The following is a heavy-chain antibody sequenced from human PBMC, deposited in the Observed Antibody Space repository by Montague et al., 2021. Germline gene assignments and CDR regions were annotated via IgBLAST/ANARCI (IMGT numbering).Heavy chain of an antibody. V-gene: IGHV4-34*01. Sequence: SETLSLTCAVYGVTFRGYYWSWIRQPPGKGLEWIGEINHSGSTNYNPSLESRVTISVDTSKNQFSLKLTSATAADTAVYFCARSHQLQAFDWTQGLGFWAHGTLVAVSS. CDR3: ARSHQLQAFDWTQGLGF. CDR2: INHSGST. D-gene: IGHD3-9*01. J-gene: IGHJ4*01. CDR1: GVTFRGYY.